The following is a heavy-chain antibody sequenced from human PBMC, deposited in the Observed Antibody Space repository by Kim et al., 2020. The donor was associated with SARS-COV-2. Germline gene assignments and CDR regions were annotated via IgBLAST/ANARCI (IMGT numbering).Heavy chain of an antibody. Sequence: GGSLRLSCAASGFTFSSYGMHWVRQAPGKGLEWVAVISYDGSNKYYADSVKGRFTISRDNSKNTLYLQMNSLRAEDTAVYYCAKGPSYSSSWSDYFDYWGQGTLVTVSS. V-gene: IGHV3-30*18. CDR1: GFTFSSYG. CDR3: AKGPSYSSSWSDYFDY. J-gene: IGHJ4*02. CDR2: ISYDGSNK. D-gene: IGHD6-13*01.